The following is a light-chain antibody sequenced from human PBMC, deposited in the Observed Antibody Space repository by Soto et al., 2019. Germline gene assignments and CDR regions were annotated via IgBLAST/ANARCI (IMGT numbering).Light chain of an antibody. CDR1: RSVTSNY. Sequence: EIVLTQSPGTLFLSPGERATLSCRASRSVTSNYLGWYQQKPGQAPRLLIYGASSRATGIPDRFSGSGSGTDFTLTVSRLEPEDFALYYCQQYASSPFTFGQGTKLEI. J-gene: IGKJ2*01. CDR3: QQYASSPFT. V-gene: IGKV3-20*01. CDR2: GAS.